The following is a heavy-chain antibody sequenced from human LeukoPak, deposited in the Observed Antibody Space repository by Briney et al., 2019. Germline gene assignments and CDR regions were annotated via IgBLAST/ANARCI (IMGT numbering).Heavy chain of an antibody. Sequence: SETLSLTCTVSGGSISSYYWSRIRQPPGKGLEWIGYIYYSGSTYYNPSLKSRVTISVDTSKNQFSLKLSSVTAADTAVYYCASYDFWSGSQVYWGQGTLVTVSS. D-gene: IGHD3-3*01. CDR1: GGSISSYY. CDR3: ASYDFWSGSQVY. V-gene: IGHV4-59*06. CDR2: IYYSGST. J-gene: IGHJ4*02.